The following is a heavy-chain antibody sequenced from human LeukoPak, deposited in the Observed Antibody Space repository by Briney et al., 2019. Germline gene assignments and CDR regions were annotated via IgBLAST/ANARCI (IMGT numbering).Heavy chain of an antibody. Sequence: SETLSLTCAVSGGSISSSNWWSWVRQPPGKGLEWIGEIYHSGSTNYNPSLKSRVTISVDTSKNQFSLKLSSVTAADTAVYYCARGYCSGGSCYGGANWFDPWGQGTLVTVSS. D-gene: IGHD2-15*01. V-gene: IGHV4-4*02. J-gene: IGHJ5*02. CDR2: IYHSGST. CDR3: ARGYCSGGSCYGGANWFDP. CDR1: GGSISSSNW.